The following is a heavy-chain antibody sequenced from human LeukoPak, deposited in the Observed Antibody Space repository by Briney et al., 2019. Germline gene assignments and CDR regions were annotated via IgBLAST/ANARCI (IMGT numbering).Heavy chain of an antibody. CDR2: IIPIFGTA. Sequence: ASVKVSCKASGGTFSSYAISWVRQAPGQGLEWMGGIIPIFGTANYAQKFQGRVTITADKSTSTAYMELSSLRSEDTAVYYCARGLWFGELLGPYYYYYGMDVWGKGTTVTVSP. J-gene: IGHJ6*04. CDR3: ARGLWFGELLGPYYYYYGMDV. V-gene: IGHV1-69*06. CDR1: GGTFSSYA. D-gene: IGHD3-10*01.